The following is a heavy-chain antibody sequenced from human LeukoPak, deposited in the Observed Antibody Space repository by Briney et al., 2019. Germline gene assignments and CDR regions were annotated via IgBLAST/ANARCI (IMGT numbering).Heavy chain of an antibody. J-gene: IGHJ4*02. D-gene: IGHD6-19*01. V-gene: IGHV3-15*07. Sequence: GGSLRLSCAASGFTFSNAWMNWVRQAPGKGLEWDGRIKSKTDGGTTDYAAPVKGRFTISRDDSKNTLYLQMNSLKTEDTAVYYCTTDAAWLVRYWGQGTLVTVSS. CDR2: IKSKTDGGTT. CDR1: GFTFSNAW. CDR3: TTDAAWLVRY.